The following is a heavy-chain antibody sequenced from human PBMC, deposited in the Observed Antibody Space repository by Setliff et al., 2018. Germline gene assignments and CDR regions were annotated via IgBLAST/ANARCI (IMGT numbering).Heavy chain of an antibody. CDR2: IYPGDSDT. V-gene: IGHV5-51*01. CDR3: ARHADYYDSSGYSVNDAFDI. D-gene: IGHD3-22*01. Sequence: PGESLTLSCKGSGYSFTSYWIGWVRQMPGKGLEWMGIIYPGDSDTRYSPSFQGQVTISADKSISTAYLQWSSLKASDTAMYYCARHADYYDSSGYSVNDAFDIWGQGTMVTVSS. J-gene: IGHJ3*02. CDR1: GYSFTSYW.